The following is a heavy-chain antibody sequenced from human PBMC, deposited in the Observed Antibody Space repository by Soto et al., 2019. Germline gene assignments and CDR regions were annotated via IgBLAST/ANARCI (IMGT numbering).Heavy chain of an antibody. J-gene: IGHJ6*02. Sequence: GGSLRLSCAASGFTFSSYAMSWVRQAPGKGLEWVSAISGSGGSTYYADSVKGRFTISRDNSKNTLYLQMNSLRAEDTAVYYCAAGFLPAANRPYYYYGMDVWGQGTTVTVS. D-gene: IGHD2-2*01. CDR2: ISGSGGST. V-gene: IGHV3-23*01. CDR3: AAGFLPAANRPYYYYGMDV. CDR1: GFTFSSYA.